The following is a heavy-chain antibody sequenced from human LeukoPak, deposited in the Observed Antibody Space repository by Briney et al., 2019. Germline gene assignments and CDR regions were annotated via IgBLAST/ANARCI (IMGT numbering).Heavy chain of an antibody. CDR3: ARGPQLWSTFFDY. CDR1: GGSFSGYY. Sequence: KSSETLSLTCAVYGGSFSGYYWSWIRQPPGKGLEWIGEINHSGSTNYNPSLKSRVTISVDTSKNQFSLKLSSVTAADTAVYYCARGPQLWSTFFDYWGQGTLVTVSS. D-gene: IGHD5-18*01. CDR2: INHSGST. J-gene: IGHJ4*02. V-gene: IGHV4-34*01.